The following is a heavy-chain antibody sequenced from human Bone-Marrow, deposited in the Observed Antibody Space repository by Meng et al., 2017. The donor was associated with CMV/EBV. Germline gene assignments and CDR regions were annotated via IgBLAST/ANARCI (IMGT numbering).Heavy chain of an antibody. D-gene: IGHD3-22*01. Sequence: GESLKISCAASGYTVDDYGMSWVRQAPGKGLEWVANIKQDGSEKYYVDSVKGRFTISRDNAKNSLYLQMNSLRAEDTAVYYWARAPPYYYDSSGYYFTGDAFDIWGQGTMVTVSS. J-gene: IGHJ3*02. CDR1: GYTVDDYG. CDR2: IKQDGSEK. V-gene: IGHV3-7*01. CDR3: ARAPPYYYDSSGYYFTGDAFDI.